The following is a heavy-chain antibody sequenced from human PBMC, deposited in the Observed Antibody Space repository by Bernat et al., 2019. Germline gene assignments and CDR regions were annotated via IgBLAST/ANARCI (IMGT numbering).Heavy chain of an antibody. CDR1: GGSISSGGYY. CDR3: VRGVEQWLVPSIWFDP. J-gene: IGHJ5*02. Sequence: QVQLQESGPGLVKPSQTLSLTCTVSGGSISSGGYYWSWIRQHPGKGLEWIGYIYYSGSTYYNPSLKSRVTISVDTSKNQFSLKLSSVTAADTAVYYCVRGVEQWLVPSIWFDPWGQGTLVTVSS. V-gene: IGHV4-31*03. D-gene: IGHD6-19*01. CDR2: IYYSGST.